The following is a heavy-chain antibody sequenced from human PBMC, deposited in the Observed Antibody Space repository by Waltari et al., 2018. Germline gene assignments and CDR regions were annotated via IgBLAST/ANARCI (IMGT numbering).Heavy chain of an antibody. V-gene: IGHV4-39*02. J-gene: IGHJ4*02. D-gene: IGHD3-22*01. CDR2: ISYSGNA. Sequence: QLQLQESGPGLVKPSETLSLTCSVSGDSVSSNNSYWGWIRQPPGKGLEWIGTISYSGNAYYNPSLKSRVTISVDTSKNQFSLKLSSVTAADTAVYYCARERHDSSRGRDYWGQGTLVTVSS. CDR3: ARERHDSSRGRDY. CDR1: GDSVSSNNSY.